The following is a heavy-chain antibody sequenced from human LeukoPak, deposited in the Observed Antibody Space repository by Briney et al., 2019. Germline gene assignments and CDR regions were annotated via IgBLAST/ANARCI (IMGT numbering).Heavy chain of an antibody. CDR1: GFTFSSYS. CDR3: ARDSSGYYGVYYFDY. D-gene: IGHD3-22*01. Sequence: PGGPLRLSCAASGFTFSSYSMNWVRQAPGKGLEWVSSISSSSSYIYYADSVKGRFTISRDNAKNSLYLQMNSLRAEDTAVYYCARDSSGYYGVYYFDYWGQGTLVTVSS. CDR2: ISSSSSYI. V-gene: IGHV3-21*01. J-gene: IGHJ4*02.